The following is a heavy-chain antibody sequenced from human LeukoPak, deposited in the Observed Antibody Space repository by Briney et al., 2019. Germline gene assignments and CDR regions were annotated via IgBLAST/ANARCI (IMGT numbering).Heavy chain of an antibody. V-gene: IGHV4-34*01. Sequence: SETLSLTCAVYGGSFSGYYWSWIRQPPGKGLEWIGEISHSGSTNYNPSLKSRVTISVDTSKNQFSLKLSSVTAADTAVYYCARRYGSGSYYYYYGMDVWGKGTTVTVSS. CDR1: GGSFSGYY. D-gene: IGHD3-10*01. J-gene: IGHJ6*04. CDR3: ARRYGSGSYYYYYGMDV. CDR2: ISHSGST.